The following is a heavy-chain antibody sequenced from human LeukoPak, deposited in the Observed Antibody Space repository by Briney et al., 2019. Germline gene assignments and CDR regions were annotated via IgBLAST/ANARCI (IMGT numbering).Heavy chain of an antibody. J-gene: IGHJ4*02. D-gene: IGHD2-15*01. Sequence: ASVKVSCKASGYTFTSYAMNWVRQAPGQGLEWMGWINPNSGGTNYAQKFQGRVTMTRDTSISTAYMELSRLRSDDTAVYYCAREELYCSGGSCSHDYWGQGTLVTVSS. CDR3: AREELYCSGGSCSHDY. CDR1: GYTFTSYA. CDR2: INPNSGGT. V-gene: IGHV1-2*02.